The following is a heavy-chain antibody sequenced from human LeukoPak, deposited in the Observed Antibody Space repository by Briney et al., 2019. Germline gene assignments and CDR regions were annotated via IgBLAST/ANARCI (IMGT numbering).Heavy chain of an antibody. V-gene: IGHV4-39*01. Sequence: SETLSLTCTVSGGSISSSGYYWGWIRQSPGKGLEWFGSIYKSGSTYYNPSLKSRVTIPVDTSKNQFSLKLTSVTAADTAVYYCARPSTSGSGTYSFDYWGQGTLVTVSS. CDR1: GGSISSSGYY. D-gene: IGHD3-10*01. CDR2: IYKSGST. CDR3: ARPSTSGSGTYSFDY. J-gene: IGHJ4*02.